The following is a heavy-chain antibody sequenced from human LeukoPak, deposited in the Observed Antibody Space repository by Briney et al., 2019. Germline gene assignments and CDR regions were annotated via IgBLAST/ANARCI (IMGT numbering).Heavy chain of an antibody. CDR2: LKSRGSGGTA. CDR1: GFNFNDAW. CDR3: TTDRGITARPIFDS. J-gene: IGHJ4*02. Sequence: GGSLRLSCAVSGFNFNDAWMSWVRQAPGKGLEWVGRLKSRGSGGTADYSAPVKGRFTISRDDSKNTLYLQMNSLKIEDTAVYYCTTDRGITARPIFDSWGQGTLLTVST. D-gene: IGHD6-6*01. V-gene: IGHV3-15*01.